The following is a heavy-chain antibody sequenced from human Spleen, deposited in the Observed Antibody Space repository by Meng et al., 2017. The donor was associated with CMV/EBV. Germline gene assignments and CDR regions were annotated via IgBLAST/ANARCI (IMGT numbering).Heavy chain of an antibody. CDR1: GFTFSSYE. Sequence: GGSLRLSCAASGFTFSSYEMNWVRQAPGKGLEWVSHISSSSSTVYYADFVKGRFTISRDNAKNSLFLQMNSLRAEDTAIYYCARGASGGISFYYGMDVWGQGITVTVSS. CDR3: ARGASGGISFYYGMDV. V-gene: IGHV3-48*03. J-gene: IGHJ6*02. CDR2: ISSSSSTV. D-gene: IGHD2-15*01.